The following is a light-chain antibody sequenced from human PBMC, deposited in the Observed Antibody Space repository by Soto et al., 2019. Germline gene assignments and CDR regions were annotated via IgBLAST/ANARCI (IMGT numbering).Light chain of an antibody. Sequence: EIVMTQSPATLSVSPGERATLSCRASQTLSNSFIAWYQQKPGQAPRLLIYDTSSRATGVPDRYSASGSGTDFTLTISRLEPEDFAVFFCQQYGTSEILFGQGTRLEIK. CDR3: QQYGTSEIL. V-gene: IGKV3-20*01. CDR2: DTS. CDR1: QTLSNSF. J-gene: IGKJ5*01.